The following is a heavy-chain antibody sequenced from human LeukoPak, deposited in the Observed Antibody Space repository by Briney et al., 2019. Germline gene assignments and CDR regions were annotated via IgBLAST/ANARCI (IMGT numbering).Heavy chain of an antibody. J-gene: IGHJ4*02. CDR1: GFTFNSYT. D-gene: IGHD3-22*01. CDR2: LSSSGTST. Sequence: GGSLRLSCAASGFTFNSYTMNWVRPAPGKGPEWVSALSSSGTSTYYTHAVKGRFTISRDNSKNTLYLQMNSLRAEDTAVYYCAKDGTYYFDSSGYSFDYWGQGTLVTVSS. V-gene: IGHV3-23*01. CDR3: AKDGTYYFDSSGYSFDY.